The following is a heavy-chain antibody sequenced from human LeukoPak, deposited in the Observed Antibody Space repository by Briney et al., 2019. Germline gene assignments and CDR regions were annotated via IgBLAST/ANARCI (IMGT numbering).Heavy chain of an antibody. CDR1: GGSFSGYY. J-gene: IGHJ4*02. CDR2: INHSGST. D-gene: IGHD6-6*01. Sequence: SETLSLTCAVYGGSFSGYYWSWIRQPPGKGLEWIGEINHSGSTNYNPSLKSRVTISVDTSKNQFSLKLSSMTAADTAVYYCASLSSSAALGYWGQGTLVTVSS. V-gene: IGHV4-34*01. CDR3: ASLSSSAALGY.